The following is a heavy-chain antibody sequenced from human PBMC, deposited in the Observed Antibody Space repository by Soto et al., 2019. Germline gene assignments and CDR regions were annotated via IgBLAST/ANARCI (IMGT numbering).Heavy chain of an antibody. J-gene: IGHJ4*02. Sequence: QVQLQESGPGLVKPSGTLSLTCAVSGGSISSTNWWSWVRQPPGKGLEWIGEIYHSGSTNYNPSLTSRVTLSVDKSRNQFSLELSSVTAADTAVYYWAKTGRYSSSSALLDYWGQGTLVSVSS. D-gene: IGHD6-6*01. CDR2: IYHSGST. V-gene: IGHV4-4*02. CDR1: GGSISSTNW. CDR3: AKTGRYSSSSALLDY.